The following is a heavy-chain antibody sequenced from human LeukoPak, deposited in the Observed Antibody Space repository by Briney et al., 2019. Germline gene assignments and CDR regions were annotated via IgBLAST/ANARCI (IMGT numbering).Heavy chain of an antibody. J-gene: IGHJ4*02. D-gene: IGHD1-26*01. CDR3: ARAGGSYSFDS. CDR2: IDYSGTA. V-gene: IGHV4-59*01. Sequence: SETLSLTCTVSGGSISTYYWNWLRQPPGKALEGSVYIDYSGTANINPSLKSRGTLSIDTSRNQFSLKLSSVTAADTAMYYCARAGGSYSFDSWGQGSRVTVSS. CDR1: GGSISTYY.